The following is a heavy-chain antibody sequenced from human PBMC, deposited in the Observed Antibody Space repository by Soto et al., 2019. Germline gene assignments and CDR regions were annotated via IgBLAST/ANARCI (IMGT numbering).Heavy chain of an antibody. CDR1: GFTFSSYS. CDR3: ARGTNYYDSSVYYGY. D-gene: IGHD3-22*01. CDR2: ISSSSTYI. J-gene: IGHJ4*02. V-gene: IGHV3-21*01. Sequence: GGSLRLSCTASGFTFSSYSMNWVRQAPGKGLQWVSSISSSSTYIYYADSVKGRFTISRDNAKNSLYLQMNSLRAEDTAVYYCARGTNYYDSSVYYGYWGQGTLVTVSS.